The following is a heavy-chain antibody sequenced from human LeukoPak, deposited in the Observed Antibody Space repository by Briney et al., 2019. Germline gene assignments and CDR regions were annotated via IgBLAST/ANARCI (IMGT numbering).Heavy chain of an antibody. CDR2: ISYDGSNK. CDR1: GXTFSTYG. D-gene: IGHD3-22*01. V-gene: IGHV3-30*18. J-gene: IGHJ3*02. CDR3: AKDRSSGYYSDAFDI. Sequence: GGSLRLSCAASGXTFSTYGMHWVRQAPGKGLDWVGVISYDGSNKYYADSVKGRFTISRDNSKNTVYLQMSSLRAEDTAEYYCAKDRSSGYYSDAFDIWGQGTMVTVSS.